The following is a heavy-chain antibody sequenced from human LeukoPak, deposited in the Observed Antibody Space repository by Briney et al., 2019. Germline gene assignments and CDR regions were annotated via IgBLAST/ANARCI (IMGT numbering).Heavy chain of an antibody. D-gene: IGHD6-13*01. J-gene: IGHJ4*02. Sequence: SGGSLRLSCAASGFTFSSYAMRWVRQAPGKGLEWVSAISGSGGSTYYAESVKGRFTISRDNSKNTLYLQMNSLRAEDTALYYASGHGSNSYWGQGTLVTVSS. CDR2: ISGSGGST. CDR1: GFTFSSYA. V-gene: IGHV3-23*01. CDR3: SGHGSNSY.